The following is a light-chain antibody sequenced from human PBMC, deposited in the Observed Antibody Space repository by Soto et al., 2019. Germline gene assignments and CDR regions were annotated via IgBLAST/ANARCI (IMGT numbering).Light chain of an antibody. CDR1: SSSIGAGYD. Sequence: QSVLTQPPSVSGAPGQRVTISCAGGSSSIGAGYDVHWYQQLPGTAPKLLIYGNFNRPSGVPDRFSGSKSGTSASLAITGLQAGDEADYFCCSYTVGDKVIFGGGTKLTVL. J-gene: IGLJ2*01. CDR2: GNF. CDR3: CSYTVGDKVI. V-gene: IGLV1-40*01.